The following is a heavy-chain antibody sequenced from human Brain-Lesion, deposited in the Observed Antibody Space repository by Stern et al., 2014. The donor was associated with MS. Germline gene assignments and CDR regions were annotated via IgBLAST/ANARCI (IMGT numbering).Heavy chain of an antibody. Sequence: VQLVESGPGLVKPSETLSLTCTVSGGSISSNSYYWGWIRQPPGKGLEWIGSIYYRGSTYYNPSLKSRVTISKDTSKKQFYLNLTSVTAADTAVYFCAKVWLGELPENPFDYWGQGTLVTVSS. D-gene: IGHD3-10*01. CDR2: IYYRGST. V-gene: IGHV4-39*01. J-gene: IGHJ4*02. CDR3: AKVWLGELPENPFDY. CDR1: GGSISSNSYY.